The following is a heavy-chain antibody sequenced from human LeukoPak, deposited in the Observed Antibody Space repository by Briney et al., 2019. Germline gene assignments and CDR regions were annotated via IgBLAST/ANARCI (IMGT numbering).Heavy chain of an antibody. V-gene: IGHV4-39*01. J-gene: IGHJ4*02. CDR1: GGSINISDYY. CDR2: MHYSGST. Sequence: KASETLSLTCTVSGGSINISDYYWGWTRQPPGKGLEWIGFMHYSGSTYYSPSLKSRVTISVDSSKNQFSLKVSSVTAADTAVYYCARRGTIDSGHPWNWGQGTLVTVSS. D-gene: IGHD6-25*01. CDR3: ARRGTIDSGHPWN.